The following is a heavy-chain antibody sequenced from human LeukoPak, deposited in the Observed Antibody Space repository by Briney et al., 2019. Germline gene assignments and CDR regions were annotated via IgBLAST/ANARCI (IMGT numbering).Heavy chain of an antibody. CDR2: ISHSGSI. J-gene: IGHJ6*03. CDR3: ARDLGAGGRYYYYYMDV. V-gene: IGHV4-38-2*02. D-gene: IGHD1-14*01. CDR1: GDSISSGYY. Sequence: SETLSLTCTVSGDSISSGYYWGWIRQPPGMGLEWIGTISHSGSIYYNPSLKSRVTISLDTSKNQFSLKLSSVTAADTAIYYCARDLGAGGRYYYYYMDVWGKGTTVTVSS.